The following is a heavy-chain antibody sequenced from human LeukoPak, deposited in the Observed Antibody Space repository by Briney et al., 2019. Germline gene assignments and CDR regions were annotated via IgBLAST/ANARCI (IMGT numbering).Heavy chain of an antibody. CDR2: IYPSGGT. J-gene: IGHJ5*02. Sequence: SETLSPTCTVSGGPIDSYYWSWIRLPPGKGLEWIGYIYPSGGTHYNPSLLSRVSMSVDTSKNQFSLKVRSATAADTAVYFCARRIVAGATNSHWFDPWGQGTLVTVSS. V-gene: IGHV4-4*09. D-gene: IGHD2-21*01. CDR1: GGPIDSYY. CDR3: ARRIVAGATNSHWFDP.